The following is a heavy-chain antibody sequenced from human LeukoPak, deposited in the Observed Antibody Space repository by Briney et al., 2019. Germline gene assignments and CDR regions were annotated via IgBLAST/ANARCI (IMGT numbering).Heavy chain of an antibody. CDR3: ARDQRAVGADY. Sequence: GGSLRLSCAASGFTFSSYDMTWVRQAPGRGLEWVSSIRPSGDNTYYGDSVKGRFTISRDNSKNTLYLQMISLRAEDTSVFYCARDQRAVGADYWGQGTLVTVSS. CDR2: IRPSGDNT. V-gene: IGHV3-23*01. J-gene: IGHJ4*02. CDR1: GFTFSSYD. D-gene: IGHD1-26*01.